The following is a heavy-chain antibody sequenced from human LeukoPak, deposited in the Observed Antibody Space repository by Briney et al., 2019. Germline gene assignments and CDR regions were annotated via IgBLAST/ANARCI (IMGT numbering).Heavy chain of an antibody. J-gene: IGHJ4*02. D-gene: IGHD3-10*02. V-gene: IGHV3-13*04. CDR2: IGTAGDT. CDR3: ARGIGDVRGVIICYY. Sequence: GGSLRLSCAASGFTFSSYDMHWVRQATGKGLECVSAIGTAGDTYYPGSVEGRFTISRENAKNSLYLQMNSLRAGDTAVYYCARGIGDVRGVIICYYWGQGTLVTVSS. CDR1: GFTFSSYD.